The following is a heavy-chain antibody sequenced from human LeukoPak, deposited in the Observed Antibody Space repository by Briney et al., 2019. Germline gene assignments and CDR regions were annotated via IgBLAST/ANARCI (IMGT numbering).Heavy chain of an antibody. V-gene: IGHV3-15*01. Sequence: PGRTLSLSRAVSGFTFSNAWMSWVRQAPRKGREGGGGIKSKTDGGTTDYAAPVKGRFTNSRDDSKNTLYLQMNSLKTEDTAVYYCLGYGGKDDACDIWRQGTMVSVSS. D-gene: IGHD4-23*01. J-gene: IGHJ3*02. CDR3: LGYGGKDDACDI. CDR2: IKSKTDGGTT. CDR1: GFTFSNAW.